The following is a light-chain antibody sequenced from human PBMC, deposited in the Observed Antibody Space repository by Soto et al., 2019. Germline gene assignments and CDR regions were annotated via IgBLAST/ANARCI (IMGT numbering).Light chain of an antibody. J-gene: IGKJ2*01. CDR2: DTS. V-gene: IGKV3-11*01. Sequence: PGERATLSCRASRTVTNYLAWFQQKPGQAPRLLIYDTSNRATGVAARFSGSGSGTDFTLTISSLEPEDVAVYYCQQRSNWPPLYSFGQGTKLEIK. CDR1: RTVTNY. CDR3: QQRSNWPPLYS.